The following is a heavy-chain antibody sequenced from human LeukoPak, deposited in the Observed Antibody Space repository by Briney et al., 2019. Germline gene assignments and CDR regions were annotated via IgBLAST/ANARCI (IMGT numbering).Heavy chain of an antibody. CDR3: ARTYYDFWSGYYPLYYFDY. J-gene: IGHJ4*02. V-gene: IGHV4-30-2*01. Sequence: TLSLTCTVSGGSISSGGYYWSWIRQPPGKGLEWIGYIYHSGSTYYNPSLKSRVTISVDRSKNQFSLKLSSVTAADTAVYYCARTYYDFWSGYYPLYYFDYWGQGTLVTVSS. CDR1: GGSISSGGYY. CDR2: IYHSGST. D-gene: IGHD3-3*01.